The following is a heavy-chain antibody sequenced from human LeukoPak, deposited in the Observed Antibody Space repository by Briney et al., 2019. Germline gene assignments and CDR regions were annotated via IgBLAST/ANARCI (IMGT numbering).Heavy chain of an antibody. D-gene: IGHD4-17*01. CDR1: GGSISSGGYY. Sequence: SETLSLTCTVSGGSISSGGYYWSWIRQHPGKGLEWIGYIYYSGSTYYNPSLKSRVTISVDTSKNQFSLMLSSVTAADTAVYYCARAGDSDAFDIWGQGTMVTVSS. CDR3: ARAGDSDAFDI. CDR2: IYYSGST. J-gene: IGHJ3*02. V-gene: IGHV4-31*03.